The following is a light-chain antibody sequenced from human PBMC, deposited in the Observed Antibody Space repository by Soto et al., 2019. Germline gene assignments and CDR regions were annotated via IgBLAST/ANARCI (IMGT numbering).Light chain of an antibody. CDR3: CSYAGSSSYV. J-gene: IGLJ1*01. Sequence: QSMLTQPRSVSGSPGQSVTISCNGTSSDVGGYNYVSWYQQHPGKAPKLMIYTATKRPSGVPDRFSGSKSDNTASLTISGLQADDEADYYCCSYAGSSSYVFGTGTKVTVL. V-gene: IGLV2-11*01. CDR1: SSDVGGYNY. CDR2: TAT.